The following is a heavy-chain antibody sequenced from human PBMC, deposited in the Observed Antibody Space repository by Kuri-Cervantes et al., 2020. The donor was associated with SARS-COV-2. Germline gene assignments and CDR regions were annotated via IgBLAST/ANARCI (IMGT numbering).Heavy chain of an antibody. D-gene: IGHD2-2*01. CDR1: GFTFGDYA. Sequence: GGSLRLSCTASGFTFGDYAMSWFRQAPGKGLEWVGFIRSKAYGGTTEYAASVKGRFTISRDDSKSIAYLQMNSLKTEDTAVYYCAKGDYCSSTSCYSYYYYYGMDVWGQGTTVTVSS. CDR2: IRSKAYGGTT. J-gene: IGHJ6*02. CDR3: AKGDYCSSTSCYSYYYYYGMDV. V-gene: IGHV3-49*03.